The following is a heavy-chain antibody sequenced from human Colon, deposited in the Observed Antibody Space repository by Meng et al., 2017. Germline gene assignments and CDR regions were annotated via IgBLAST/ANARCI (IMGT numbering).Heavy chain of an antibody. V-gene: IGHV1-2*06. J-gene: IGHJ4*02. Sequence: QVQLVQSGAEVKKPGASGTVSCQAFGYTLYIHWVRLRPGEGLEWMGRSNPRTGDTKSAQSFQGRVTMTRDTSTTTFSMDLRSLTTDDSAIYFCARESADGGSFDLWGQGTLVTVSS. CDR2: SNPRTGDT. CDR1: GYTLY. D-gene: IGHD2-15*01. CDR3: ARESADGGSFDL.